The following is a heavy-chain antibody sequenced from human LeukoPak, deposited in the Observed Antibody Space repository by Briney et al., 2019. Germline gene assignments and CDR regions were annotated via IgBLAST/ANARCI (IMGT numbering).Heavy chain of an antibody. J-gene: IGHJ4*02. CDR3: AVAIAAAMYY. Sequence: GGSLRLSCAASGFTFSSYEMNWVRQAPGKGLEWVSHISSSGSTIYYAASVKGRFTISRDHAKNTLYLQMNSLRAEDTAVYYCAVAIAAAMYYWGQGTLVTVSS. CDR2: ISSSGSTI. CDR1: GFTFSSYE. D-gene: IGHD6-13*01. V-gene: IGHV3-48*03.